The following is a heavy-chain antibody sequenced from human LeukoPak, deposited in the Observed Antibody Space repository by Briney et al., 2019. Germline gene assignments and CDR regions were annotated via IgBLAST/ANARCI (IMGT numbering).Heavy chain of an antibody. CDR3: ARDEGSSGWYGY. D-gene: IGHD6-19*01. V-gene: IGHV3-23*01. CDR1: GFTFSSYA. CDR2: LNGNGGST. Sequence: GGSLRLSCAASGFTFSSYAMGWVRQAPGKGLEWVSTLNGNGGSTYYADSVEGRFTISRDNSKNTLYLQMNSLRAEDTAVYYCARDEGSSGWYGYWGQGTLVTVSS. J-gene: IGHJ4*02.